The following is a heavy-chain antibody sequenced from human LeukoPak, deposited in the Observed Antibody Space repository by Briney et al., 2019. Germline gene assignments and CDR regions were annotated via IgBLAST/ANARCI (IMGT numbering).Heavy chain of an antibody. CDR1: GFSFSSYA. Sequence: GSLRLSCAASGFSFSSYAMHWVRQAPGKGLQWVAIISYNGNTKYYADSVKGRFTISRDNSKNTLYLQLNSLRSEDTAVYFCARDRSRGGFDYWGQGTLVTVSS. V-gene: IGHV3-30-3*01. J-gene: IGHJ4*02. CDR2: ISYNGNTK. CDR3: ARDRSRGGFDY. D-gene: IGHD3-10*01.